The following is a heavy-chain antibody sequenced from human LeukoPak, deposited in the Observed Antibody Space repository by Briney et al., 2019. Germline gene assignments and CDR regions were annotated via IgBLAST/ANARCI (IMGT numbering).Heavy chain of an antibody. CDR2: IKSKTDGGTT. CDR3: TTVEADGSGNDY. CDR1: GFTFSSYE. D-gene: IGHD3-10*01. J-gene: IGHJ4*02. Sequence: GGSLRLSCAASGFTFSSYEMNWVRQAPGKGLEWVGRIKSKTDGGTTDYAAPVKGRFTISRDDSKNTLYLQMNSLKTEDTAVYYCTTVEADGSGNDYWGQGTLVTVSS. V-gene: IGHV3-15*01.